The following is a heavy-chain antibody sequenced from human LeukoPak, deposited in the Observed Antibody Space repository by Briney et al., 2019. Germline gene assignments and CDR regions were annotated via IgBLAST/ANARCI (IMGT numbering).Heavy chain of an antibody. D-gene: IGHD6-13*01. CDR1: GFTFGDYV. CDR3: ARSSSWYCYDY. V-gene: IGHV4-34*01. Sequence: GSLRLSCTASGFTFGDYVMSWIRQPPGKGLEWIGEINHSGSTNYNPSLKSRVTISVDTSKNQFSLKLSSVTAADTAVYYCARSSSWYCYDYWGQGTLVTVSS. CDR2: INHSGST. J-gene: IGHJ4*02.